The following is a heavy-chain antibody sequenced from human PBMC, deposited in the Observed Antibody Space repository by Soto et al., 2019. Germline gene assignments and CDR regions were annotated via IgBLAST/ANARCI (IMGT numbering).Heavy chain of an antibody. CDR3: ANSPSESSWYYRPPPLDY. Sequence: PGGSLRLSCAASGFTFSSYGMHWVRQAPGKGLEWVAVISYDGSNKYYADSVKGRFTISRDNSKNTLYLQMNSLRAEDTAVYYCANSPSESSWYYRPPPLDYWGQGTLVTVSS. CDR2: ISYDGSNK. V-gene: IGHV3-30*18. CDR1: GFTFSSYG. D-gene: IGHD6-13*01. J-gene: IGHJ4*02.